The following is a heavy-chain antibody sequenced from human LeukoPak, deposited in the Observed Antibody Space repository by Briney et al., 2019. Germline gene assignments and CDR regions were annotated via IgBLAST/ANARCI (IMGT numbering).Heavy chain of an antibody. Sequence: SETLSLTCAVYGGSFSGYYWSWIRQPPGKGLEWIGEINHSGSTNYNPSLKSRVTISVDTSKNQFSLKLNSVTAADTAVYYCARDLSHQLGYFDKWGQGILVTVSS. CDR1: GGSFSGYY. CDR2: INHSGST. CDR3: ARDLSHQLGYFDK. J-gene: IGHJ4*02. V-gene: IGHV4-34*01. D-gene: IGHD1-1*01.